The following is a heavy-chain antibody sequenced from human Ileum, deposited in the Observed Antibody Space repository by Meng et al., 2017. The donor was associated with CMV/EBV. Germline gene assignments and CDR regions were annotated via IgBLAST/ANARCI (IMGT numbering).Heavy chain of an antibody. CDR1: GFTFSSYS. CDR2: ISSSSSYI. V-gene: IGHV3-21*01. J-gene: IGHJ4*02. Sequence: GGSLRLSCAASGFTFSSYSMNWVRQAPGKGLEWVSSISSSSSYIYYADSVKGRFTISRDNAKNSLYLQMNSLRAEDTAVYYCARGARDSVYHYFDYWGQGTLVTVSS. D-gene: IGHD3-22*01. CDR3: ARGARDSVYHYFDY.